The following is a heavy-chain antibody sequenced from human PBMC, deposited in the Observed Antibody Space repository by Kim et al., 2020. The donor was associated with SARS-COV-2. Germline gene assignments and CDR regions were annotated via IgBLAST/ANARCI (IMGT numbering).Heavy chain of an antibody. CDR1: GFSLSTSAVG. CDR2: IYWDDDK. J-gene: IGHJ4*02. V-gene: IGHV2-5*02. CDR3: AHRKATYYYDSSGYYLSYYFDY. Sequence: SGPTLVKPTQTLTLTCTFSGFSLSTSAVGVGWIRQPPGKALEWLALIYWDDDKRYSPSLKSRLTVTKDTSKNQVVLTMTNMDPVDTATYYCAHRKATYYYDSSGYYLSYYFDYWGQGTLVTVSS. D-gene: IGHD3-22*01.